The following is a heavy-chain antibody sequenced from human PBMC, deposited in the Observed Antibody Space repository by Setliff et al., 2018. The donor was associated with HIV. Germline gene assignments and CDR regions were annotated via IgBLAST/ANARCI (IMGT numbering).Heavy chain of an antibody. Sequence: GASVKVSCKASGGTFSRYGISWVRQAPGQGLEWMGGIIPIFGTLNYAQKFQGRVTMTRDTSTSTVYMELSSLTSEDTAVYFCAREYPRVAGPTPYYFDYWGQGTLVTVSS. CDR1: GGTFSRYG. J-gene: IGHJ4*02. V-gene: IGHV1-69*05. D-gene: IGHD2-15*01. CDR3: AREYPRVAGPTPYYFDY. CDR2: IIPIFGTL.